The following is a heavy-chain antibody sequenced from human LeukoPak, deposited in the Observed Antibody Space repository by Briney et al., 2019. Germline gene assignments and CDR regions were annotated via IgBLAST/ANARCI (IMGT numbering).Heavy chain of an antibody. V-gene: IGHV3-30*18. Sequence: GGSLRLSCAASGFTFSTFGMHWVRQAPGRGLEWVALLSYDGYNKYYADSVKGRFTISRDNSKNTLYLQMNSLRAEDTAVYHCTKGVLGRTQSVSAGLDYWGQGTLVTVSS. CDR2: LSYDGYNK. CDR3: TKGVLGRTQSVSAGLDY. CDR1: GFTFSTFG. D-gene: IGHD7-27*01. J-gene: IGHJ4*02.